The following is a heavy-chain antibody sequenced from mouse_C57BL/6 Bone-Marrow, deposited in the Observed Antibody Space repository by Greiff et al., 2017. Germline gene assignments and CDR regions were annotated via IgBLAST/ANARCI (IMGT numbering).Heavy chain of an antibody. CDR1: GYAFSSSW. V-gene: IGHV1-82*01. CDR2: IYPGDGDT. CDR3: ARYRDGYYAWFAY. J-gene: IGHJ3*01. Sequence: QVQLQQSGPELVKPGASVKISCKASGYAFSSSWMNWVKQRPGKGLEWIGRIYPGDGDTNYNGKFKGKATLTADKSSSTAYMQLSSLTCEESAVFVGARYRDGYYAWFAYWGRGTLVTVSA. D-gene: IGHD2-3*01.